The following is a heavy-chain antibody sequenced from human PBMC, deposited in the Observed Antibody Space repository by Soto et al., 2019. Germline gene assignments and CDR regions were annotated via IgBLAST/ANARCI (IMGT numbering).Heavy chain of an antibody. CDR3: ASSVTDYYGKDV. D-gene: IGHD2-8*02. Sequence: QVQLVQSGAEVKKPGSSVKVSCKASGGTFSSYAISWVRQAPGQGLEWLGGIIPIFGTANYEQKFKGRVTITAEESTSTADTELSSLRSEDTAVYYCASSVTDYYGKDVWGQGTTVTVS. V-gene: IGHV1-69*01. J-gene: IGHJ6*02. CDR2: IIPIFGTA. CDR1: GGTFSSYA.